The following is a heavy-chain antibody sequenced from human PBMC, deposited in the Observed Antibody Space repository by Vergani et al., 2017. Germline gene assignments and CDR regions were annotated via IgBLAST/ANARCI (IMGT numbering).Heavy chain of an antibody. Sequence: QVQVVQSGAEVKKSGPSVKVSCKPSGYTFSNYYMHWVRQAPGKGLEWMGIINPSGGHTNYAKKFQGRVTMTRDTSTSTVYMELSSLRSEDTAIYYCAIVTDYYDSSGYYLDYWGQGTLVTVSS. D-gene: IGHD3-22*01. CDR3: AIVTDYYDSSGYYLDY. CDR2: INPSGGHT. V-gene: IGHV1-46*01. J-gene: IGHJ4*02. CDR1: GYTFSNYY.